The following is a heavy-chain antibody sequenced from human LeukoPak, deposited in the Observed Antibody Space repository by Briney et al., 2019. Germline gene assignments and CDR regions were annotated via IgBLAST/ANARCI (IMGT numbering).Heavy chain of an antibody. Sequence: SETLSLTCAVYGVSFSGYYWSWIRQPPGKGLEWIGEINHSGSTNYNPSLKSRVTISVDTSKNQFSLKLSSVTAADTAVYYCARGGGVATINFDYWGQGTLVTVSS. CDR1: GVSFSGYY. CDR3: ARGGGVATINFDY. D-gene: IGHD5-24*01. V-gene: IGHV4-34*01. CDR2: INHSGST. J-gene: IGHJ4*02.